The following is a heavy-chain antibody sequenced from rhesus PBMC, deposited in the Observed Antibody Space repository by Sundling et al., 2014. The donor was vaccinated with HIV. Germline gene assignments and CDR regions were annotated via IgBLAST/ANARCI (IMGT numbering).Heavy chain of an antibody. D-gene: IGHD3-3*01. CDR2: INSGGSNT. Sequence: EVQLVETGGGLVQPGGSLKLSCEASGFTFSNYGMSWVRQAPGKGLEWVSGINSGGSNTHYVDSVKGRFTISRDNSKNTLSLQMNSLRAEDTAVYYCVNLDWLLDYGLDSWGQGVVVTVSS. CDR3: VNLDWLLDYGLDS. J-gene: IGHJ6*01. V-gene: IGHV3-103*01. CDR1: GFTFSNYG.